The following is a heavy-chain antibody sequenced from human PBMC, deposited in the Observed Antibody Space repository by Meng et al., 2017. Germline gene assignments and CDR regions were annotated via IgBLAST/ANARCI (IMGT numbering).Heavy chain of an antibody. V-gene: IGHV1-18*01. D-gene: IGHD5-12*01. CDR1: GGTFSSYA. CDR3: ARLSGYDATSADI. CDR2: ISAYNGNT. Sequence: ASVKVSCKASGGTFSSYAISWVRQAPGQGLEWMGWISAYNGNTNYAQKLQGRVTMTTDTSTSTAYMELKSLRSYDTAVYYCARLSGYDATSADIWGQGTMVTVSS. J-gene: IGHJ3*02.